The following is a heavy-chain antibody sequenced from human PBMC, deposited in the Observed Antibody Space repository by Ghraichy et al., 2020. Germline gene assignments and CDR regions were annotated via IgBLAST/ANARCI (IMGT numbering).Heavy chain of an antibody. CDR3: ARDKDFWSGYYTVAFDY. CDR1: GFTFSDYY. D-gene: IGHD3-3*01. Sequence: GGSLRLSCAASGFTFSDYYMSWIRQAPGKGLEWVSYISSSGSTIYYADSVKGRFTISRDNAKNSLYLQMNSLRAEDTAVYYCARDKDFWSGYYTVAFDYWGQGTLVTVSS. J-gene: IGHJ4*02. V-gene: IGHV3-11*01. CDR2: ISSSGSTI.